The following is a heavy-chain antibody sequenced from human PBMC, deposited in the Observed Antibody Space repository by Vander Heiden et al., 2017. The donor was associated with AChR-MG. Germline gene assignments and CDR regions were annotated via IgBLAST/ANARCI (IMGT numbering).Heavy chain of an antibody. CDR1: GCPITRYS. CDR2: IYYSGST. Sequence: QVQLQESGPGLVTPLETLPPPCPVSGCPITRYSGGWIRQPPGKGLEWIGYIYYSGSTNYNPSLKSRVTISVDTSKNQFSLKLSSVTAADTAVYYCARHGYYGSGSYSYYYGMDVWGQGTTVTVSS. CDR3: ARHGYYGSGSYSYYYGMDV. V-gene: IGHV4-59*08. D-gene: IGHD3-10*01. J-gene: IGHJ6*02.